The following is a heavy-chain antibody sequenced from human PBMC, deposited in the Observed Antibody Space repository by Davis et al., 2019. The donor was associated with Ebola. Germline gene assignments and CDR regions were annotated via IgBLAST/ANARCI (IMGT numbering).Heavy chain of an antibody. CDR2: ISSDSDYI. Sequence: GESLKISCAASGFTFSTYSMSWVRQAPVKGLEWVSSISSDSDYIYYADSAKGRFTISRDNAKNTLYLQMNSLRAEDTAVYYCAKFSRAGDSVWGQGTLVTVSS. CDR3: AKFSRAGDSV. V-gene: IGHV3-21*04. D-gene: IGHD6-13*01. J-gene: IGHJ4*02. CDR1: GFTFSTYS.